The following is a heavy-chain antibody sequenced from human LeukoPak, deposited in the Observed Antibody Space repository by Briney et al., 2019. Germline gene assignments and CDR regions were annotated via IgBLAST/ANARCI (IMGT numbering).Heavy chain of an antibody. V-gene: IGHV4-38-2*01. CDR3: ARHNKPTAASYDY. CDR2: IYHSGST. J-gene: IGHJ4*02. Sequence: PSETLSLTCAVSGYSISSGYYWGWIRQPPGKGLEWIGSIYHSGSTYYNPSLKSRATISVDTSKNQFSLKLSSVTAADTAVYYCARHNKPTAASYDYWGQGTLVTVSS. D-gene: IGHD6-13*01. CDR1: GYSISSGYY.